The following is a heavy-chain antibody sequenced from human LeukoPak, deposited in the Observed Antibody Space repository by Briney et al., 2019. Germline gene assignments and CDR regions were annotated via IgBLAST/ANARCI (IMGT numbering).Heavy chain of an antibody. CDR2: IHSGGT. J-gene: IGHJ6*02. D-gene: IGHD3-16*01. V-gene: IGHV4-4*07. CDR3: ARVHSYASGIEV. Sequence: SETLSLTCSVSGDSLNGYYWSWIRQPAGGGREWIGRIHSGGTNYNPSLKSRVTMPLDTSKNQLSLRLTSVTAADTAVYYCARVHSYASGIEVWGQGTTVTVSS. CDR1: GDSLNGYY.